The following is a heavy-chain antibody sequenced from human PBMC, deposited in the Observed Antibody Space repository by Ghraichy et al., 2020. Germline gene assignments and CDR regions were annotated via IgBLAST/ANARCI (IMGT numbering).Heavy chain of an antibody. CDR3: ARDDDDYDFFYY. Sequence: GGSLRLSCAASGFTFSSYGMHWIRQAPGKGLESVAVIWNDGSNAYYGDSVKGRFTISRDNSKNTLYLQLNSLRAEDTAVYYCARDDDDYDFFYYWGQGTLVTV. CDR1: GFTFSSYG. J-gene: IGHJ4*02. V-gene: IGHV3-33*01. D-gene: IGHD3-3*01. CDR2: IWNDGSNA.